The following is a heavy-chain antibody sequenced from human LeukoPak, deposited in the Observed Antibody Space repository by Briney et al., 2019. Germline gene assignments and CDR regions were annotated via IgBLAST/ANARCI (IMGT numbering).Heavy chain of an antibody. CDR2: IYYSGST. V-gene: IGHV4-59*01. J-gene: IGHJ4*02. Sequence: SETLSLTCTVPGGSINSYYWSWIRQPPGKGLEWIGYIYYSGSTNYNPSLKSRVTISVDTSKNQFSLKLSSVTAADTAVYYCARRLYYYDSTFDYWGQGTLVTVSS. CDR1: GGSINSYY. CDR3: ARRLYYYDSTFDY. D-gene: IGHD3-22*01.